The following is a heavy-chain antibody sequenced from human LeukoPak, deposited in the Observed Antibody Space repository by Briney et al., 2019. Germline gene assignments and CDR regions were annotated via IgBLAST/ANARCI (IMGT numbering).Heavy chain of an antibody. D-gene: IGHD2-2*01. CDR2: ISSSSSYI. V-gene: IGHV3-21*01. J-gene: IGHJ4*02. CDR1: GFTFNNCA. Sequence: PGGSLRLSCAASGFTFNNCAMGWVRQAPGKGLEWVSSISSSSSYIYYADSVKGRFTISRDNAKNSLYLQMNSLRAEDTAVYYCARGVVVPAAGYYFDYWGQGTLVTVSS. CDR3: ARGVVVPAAGYYFDY.